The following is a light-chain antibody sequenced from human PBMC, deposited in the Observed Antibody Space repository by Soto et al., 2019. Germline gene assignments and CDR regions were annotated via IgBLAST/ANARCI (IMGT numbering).Light chain of an antibody. CDR3: LSWTTRRALV. V-gene: IGLV2-14*01. CDR2: EVS. CDR1: SSDVGSFNF. J-gene: IGLJ2*01. Sequence: QSALTQPASVSGATGQSIAISCTGTSSDVGSFNFVSWYQQHPGKVPKLIIYEVSNRPSGVSSRFSGSKSGDTASLIISGLQAEDEADYYCLSWTTRRALVFGGGTKLTVL.